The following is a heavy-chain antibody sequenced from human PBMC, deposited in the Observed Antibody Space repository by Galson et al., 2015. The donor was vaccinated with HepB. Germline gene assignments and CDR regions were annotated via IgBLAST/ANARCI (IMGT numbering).Heavy chain of an antibody. CDR2: INSDGSST. D-gene: IGHD3-16*01. CDR1: GFTFSRNW. Sequence: SLRLSCAASGFTFSRNWMHWVRQVPRKGLVWVSRINSDGSSTSYADSVKGRFTISRDNAKNTLYLQMKSLRAEDTAAYYCSMGLSYYMDVWGKGTTVTVSS. CDR3: SMGLSYYMDV. V-gene: IGHV3-74*01. J-gene: IGHJ6*03.